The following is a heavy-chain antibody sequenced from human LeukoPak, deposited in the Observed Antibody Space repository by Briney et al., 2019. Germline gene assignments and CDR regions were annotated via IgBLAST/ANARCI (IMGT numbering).Heavy chain of an antibody. CDR3: ARGPKIVVVPAVNWFDP. Sequence: GSVKVSCKASGYTFTSYAMHWVRQAPGQRLEWMGWINAGNGKTKYSQKFQGRFTITRDTSASTGYMELSSLRSEDTAVYYCARGPKIVVVPAVNWFDPWGQGTLVTVSS. J-gene: IGHJ5*02. D-gene: IGHD2-2*01. V-gene: IGHV1-3*01. CDR2: INAGNGKT. CDR1: GYTFTSYA.